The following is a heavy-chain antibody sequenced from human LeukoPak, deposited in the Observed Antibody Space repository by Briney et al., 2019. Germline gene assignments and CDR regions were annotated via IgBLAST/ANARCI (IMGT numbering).Heavy chain of an antibody. J-gene: IGHJ4*02. Sequence: ASVKVSCKASGYTFTRYGISWVRQAPGQGLEWMGWISAYNGNTNYAQKLQGRVTMTTDTSTSTAYMELRSLRSDDTAVYYCERDLVYYDSSGYRLGFDYWGQGTLVTVSS. V-gene: IGHV1-18*01. CDR2: ISAYNGNT. D-gene: IGHD3-22*01. CDR1: GYTFTRYG. CDR3: ERDLVYYDSSGYRLGFDY.